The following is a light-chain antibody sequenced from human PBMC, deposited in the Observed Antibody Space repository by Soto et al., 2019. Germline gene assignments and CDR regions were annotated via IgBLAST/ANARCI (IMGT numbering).Light chain of an antibody. CDR3: QQTYSIPRT. J-gene: IGKJ1*01. CDR1: QRISSY. CDR2: AAS. V-gene: IGKV1-39*01. Sequence: DIQITQSPSSLSASVGDRVTITCRSSQRISSYLNWYQQKPGKAPRLLIYAASSLQSGVPSRFSGSGSGTDFTLTISGLQSEDFATYYCQQTYSIPRTLGQGTKVDIK.